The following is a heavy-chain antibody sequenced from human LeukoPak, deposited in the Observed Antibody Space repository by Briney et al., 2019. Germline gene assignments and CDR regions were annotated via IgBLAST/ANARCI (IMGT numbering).Heavy chain of an antibody. CDR1: GFTFSSCA. CDR3: ARETYYYDSSGYYPTSCLDY. D-gene: IGHD3-22*01. J-gene: IGHJ4*02. V-gene: IGHV3-23*01. CDR2: ISDSGEST. Sequence: GGSLRLSCAASGFTFSSCALSWVRQAPGKGLEWVSSISDSGESTNYADSVKGRFTISRDNSKNTLYLQMKSLRAEDTAVYYCARETYYYDSSGYYPTSCLDYWGQGTLVTVTS.